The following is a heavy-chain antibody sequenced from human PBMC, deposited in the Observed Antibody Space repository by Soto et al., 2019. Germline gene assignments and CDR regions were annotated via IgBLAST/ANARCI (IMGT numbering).Heavy chain of an antibody. V-gene: IGHV1-46*01. CDR3: ARGLYNPLDY. CDR1: GYTFTNYY. D-gene: IGHD1-20*01. J-gene: IGHJ4*02. CDR2: INPSGGST. Sequence: GASVKVSCKASGYTFTNYYIHWVRQAPGQGLEWMGIINPSGGSTSYAQKFQGGVTITRDTSTSTAYMELSSLRSEDTAVYYCARGLYNPLDYWGQGTLVTVSS.